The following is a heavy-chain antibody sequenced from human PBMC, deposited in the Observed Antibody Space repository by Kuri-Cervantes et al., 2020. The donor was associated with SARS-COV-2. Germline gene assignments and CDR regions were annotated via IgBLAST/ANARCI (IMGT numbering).Heavy chain of an antibody. D-gene: IGHD4-17*01. CDR2: IYTSGST. Sequence: SETLSLTCTVSGGSISSYYWSWIRQPAGKGLEWIGRIYTSGSTNYNPSLKRRVTMSVDTSKNQFSLKLSSVTAADTAVYYCARHSEYGDYVPPGGAFDIWGQGTMVTVSS. CDR3: ARHSEYGDYVPPGGAFDI. V-gene: IGHV4-4*07. J-gene: IGHJ3*02. CDR1: GGSISSYY.